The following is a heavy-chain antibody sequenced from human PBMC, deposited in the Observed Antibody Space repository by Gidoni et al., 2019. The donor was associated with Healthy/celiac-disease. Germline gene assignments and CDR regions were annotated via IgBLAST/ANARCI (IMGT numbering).Heavy chain of an antibody. V-gene: IGHV4-39*07. D-gene: IGHD3-22*01. CDR3: ARVSGGYYDWWFDP. Sequence: QLQLQESGPGLVNPSETLSLTCTVSCGSISSSSYYWGWIRQPPGKGLEWIGSIYYSGSTYYNPSLKSRVTISVDTSKNQFSLKLSSVTAADTAVYYCARVSGGYYDWWFDPWGQGTLVTVSS. CDR1: CGSISSSSYY. CDR2: IYYSGST. J-gene: IGHJ5*02.